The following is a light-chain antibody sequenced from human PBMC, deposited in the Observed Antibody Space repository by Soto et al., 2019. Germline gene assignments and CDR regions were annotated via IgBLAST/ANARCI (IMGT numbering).Light chain of an antibody. CDR3: SSCTSSSTRGYV. J-gene: IGLJ1*01. CDR1: SSDVGGYNY. V-gene: IGLV2-14*01. CDR2: DVS. Sequence: QSALTQPASVSGSPGQSITISCTGTSSDVGGYNYVSWYQQHPGKAPKLMIYDVSNRPSGVSNRFSGSKSGNTASLTISGLQAEDEADYYCSSCTSSSTRGYVFGTGTKLTVL.